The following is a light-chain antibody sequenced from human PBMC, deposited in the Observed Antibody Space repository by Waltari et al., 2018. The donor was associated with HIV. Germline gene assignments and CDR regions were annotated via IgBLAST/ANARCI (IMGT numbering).Light chain of an antibody. CDR1: ASPKPY. CDR2: KNT. J-gene: IGLJ1*01. Sequence: SSELPQPPSVSVSPGQTARIPCSGDASPKPYTHWFQQKPGQAPVVVIHKNTERPSGIPERFSASRSGTTVTLTISGVQADDEADYYCLSADSSGSYVFGPGTTVTVL. CDR3: LSADSSGSYV. V-gene: IGLV3-25*03.